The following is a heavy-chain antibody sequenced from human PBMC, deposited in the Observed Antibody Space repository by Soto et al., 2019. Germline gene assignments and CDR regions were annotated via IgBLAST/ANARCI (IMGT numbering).Heavy chain of an antibody. CDR3: ARLNGSGSYTDWFDP. CDR2: INHSGST. CDR1: GGSFSGYY. J-gene: IGHJ5*02. Sequence: SSETLSLTCAVYGGSFSGYYWRWIRQPPGKGLEWIGEINHSGSTNYNPSLKSRVTISVDTSKNQFSLKLSSVTAADTAVYYCARLNGSGSYTDWFDPWGQGTLVTVSS. V-gene: IGHV4-34*01. D-gene: IGHD3-10*01.